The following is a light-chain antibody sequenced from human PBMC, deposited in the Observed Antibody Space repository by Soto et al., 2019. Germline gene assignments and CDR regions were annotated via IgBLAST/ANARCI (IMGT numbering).Light chain of an antibody. CDR1: QSVSGTY. V-gene: IGKV3-20*01. CDR3: QHYDSSQWT. CDR2: GAS. J-gene: IGKJ1*01. Sequence: EIVLTQSPGTLSLSPGERVTLSCRASQSVSGTYLAWYQQKPGQAPRLLIFGASSRATGIPDRFSGRGSGTDFTLTISRLEPEDFSVYYCQHYDSSQWTFGQGTRVEIK.